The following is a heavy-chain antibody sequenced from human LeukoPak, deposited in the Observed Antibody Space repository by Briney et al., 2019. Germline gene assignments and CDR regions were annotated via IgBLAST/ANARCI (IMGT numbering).Heavy chain of an antibody. Sequence: SETLSLTCTVSGGSISSYYWSWLRQPPGKGLEWPGYIYYSGSTNYNPSLKSRVTISVETSKNQFSLKLSSVTAADTAVYYCARVTGYMIEDYFDYWGQGTLVTVSS. CDR3: ARVTGYMIEDYFDY. V-gene: IGHV4-59*01. D-gene: IGHD3-22*01. CDR1: GGSISSYY. CDR2: IYYSGST. J-gene: IGHJ4*02.